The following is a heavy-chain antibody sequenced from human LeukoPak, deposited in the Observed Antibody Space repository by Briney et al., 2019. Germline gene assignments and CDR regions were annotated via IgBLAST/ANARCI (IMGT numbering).Heavy chain of an antibody. J-gene: IGHJ3*02. V-gene: IGHV3-23*01. CDR2: ISGSGGST. CDR3: AKDYSGYDEGDAFDI. D-gene: IGHD5-12*01. CDR1: RFTFSNFA. Sequence: GGSLRLSCAASRFTFSNFAMSWVRQAPGKGLEWVSAISGSGGSTYYADSVKGRFTISRDNAKNSLYLQMNSLRAEDTAVYYCAKDYSGYDEGDAFDIWGQGTMVTVSS.